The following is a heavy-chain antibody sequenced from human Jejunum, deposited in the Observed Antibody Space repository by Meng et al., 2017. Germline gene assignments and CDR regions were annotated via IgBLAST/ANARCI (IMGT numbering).Heavy chain of an antibody. V-gene: IGHV4-30-2*01. D-gene: IGHD5-24*01. J-gene: IGHJ4*02. CDR2: IFNSGST. Sequence: QLQLQESGSGLVKPSQTLSLTCVVSGGSMSSSYYSWGWIRQPPGKGLEWIGYIFNSGSTHFNPSLKSRVTISMDSSKNQFSLNLTSVTAGDTAVYYCARRRDGYNYYFDYWGQGTLVTVSS. CDR3: ARRRDGYNYYFDY. CDR1: GGSMSSSYYS.